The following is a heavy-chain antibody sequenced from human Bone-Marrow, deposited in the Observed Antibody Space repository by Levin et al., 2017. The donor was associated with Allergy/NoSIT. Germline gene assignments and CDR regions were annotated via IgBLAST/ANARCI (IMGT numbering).Heavy chain of an antibody. CDR3: ARDLGVAGKDY. V-gene: IGHV3-30-3*01. CDR2: ISYDGSNK. D-gene: IGHD3-3*01. Sequence: GGSLRLSCAASGFTFSSYAMHWVRQAPGKGLEWVAVISYDGSNKYYADSVKGRFTISRDNSKNTLYLQMNSLRAEDTAVYYCARDLGVAGKDYWGQGTLVTVSS. CDR1: GFTFSSYA. J-gene: IGHJ4*02.